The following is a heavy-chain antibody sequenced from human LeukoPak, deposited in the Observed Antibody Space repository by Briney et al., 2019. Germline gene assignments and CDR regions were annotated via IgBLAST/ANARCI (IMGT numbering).Heavy chain of an antibody. CDR3: ARRPAGYSSSWGYYYYYGMDV. V-gene: IGHV4-31*03. Sequence: SETLSLTCTVSGGSLSSGGYYWSWLRQHPGTGLEWLGYIYYSGSTNYNPSLKSRVTISVDTSKNQFSLKLSSVTAADTAVYYCARRPAGYSSSWGYYYYYGMDVWGQGTTVTVSS. CDR2: IYYSGST. D-gene: IGHD6-13*01. CDR1: GGSLSSGGYY. J-gene: IGHJ6*02.